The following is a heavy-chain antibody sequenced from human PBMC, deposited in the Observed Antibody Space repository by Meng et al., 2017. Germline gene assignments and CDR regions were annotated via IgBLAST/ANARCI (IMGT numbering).Heavy chain of an antibody. CDR2: ISYDGSNK. CDR1: GFTFSSYA. V-gene: IGHV3-30*04. Sequence: QVQLVEAGGGVVQPGRSLRLSCAASGFTFSSYAMHWVRQAPGKGLEWVAVISYDGSNKYYADSVKGRFTISRDNSKNTLYLQMNSLRAEDTAVYYCAKHITGTSSFDYWGQGTLVTVSS. CDR3: AKHITGTSSFDY. J-gene: IGHJ4*02. D-gene: IGHD1-7*01.